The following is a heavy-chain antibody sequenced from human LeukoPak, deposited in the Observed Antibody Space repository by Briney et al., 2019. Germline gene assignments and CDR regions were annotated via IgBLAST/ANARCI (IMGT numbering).Heavy chain of an antibody. D-gene: IGHD6-19*01. V-gene: IGHV3-21*01. CDR1: GFTFSSYS. CDR2: ISSGKTYI. Sequence: GGSLRLSCAASGFTFSSYSMNWVRQAPGKGLEWVSYISSGKTYIYYADSVQGRFTISRDNAKNSLYLQMNSLRADDTAVYYCAGIGVAGQFDYWGQGTLLTVSS. CDR3: AGIGVAGQFDY. J-gene: IGHJ4*02.